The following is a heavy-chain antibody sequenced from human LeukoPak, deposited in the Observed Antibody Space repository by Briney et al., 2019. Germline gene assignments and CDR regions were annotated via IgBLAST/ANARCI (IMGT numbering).Heavy chain of an antibody. D-gene: IGHD4-17*01. CDR2: IYPGDSDT. J-gene: IGHJ4*02. CDR3: ARGYDYADY. Sequence: HGESLKISCKSSGYSFTSYWIGWVRQMPGKGLEWMGTIYPGDSDTKYSPYFDGQVTISADKSISTAYLQWSSLKASDTAMYYCARGYDYADYWGQGTLVTVSS. V-gene: IGHV5-51*01. CDR1: GYSFTSYW.